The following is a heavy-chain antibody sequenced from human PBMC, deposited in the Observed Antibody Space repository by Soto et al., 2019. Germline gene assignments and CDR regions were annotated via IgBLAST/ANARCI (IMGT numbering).Heavy chain of an antibody. Sequence: KARRGRYSSYAISWARQEPGQGLEWMGGIIPIFGTANYAQKFQGRVTITADESTSTAYMELSSLRSEDTAVYYCASTYDSRGYYQGYWGQGTLVTVSS. V-gene: IGHV1-69*01. J-gene: IGHJ4*02. CDR1: RGRYSSYA. D-gene: IGHD3-22*01. CDR3: ASTYDSRGYYQGY. CDR2: IIPIFGTA.